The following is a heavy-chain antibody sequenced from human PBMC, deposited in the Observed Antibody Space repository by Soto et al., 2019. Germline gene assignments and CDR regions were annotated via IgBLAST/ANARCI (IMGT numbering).Heavy chain of an antibody. CDR3: ARGGYSYGPRHQNYYDSSGYHLMHY. CDR1: GGTFSSYA. CDR2: IIPIFGTA. Sequence: ASVKVSCKASGGTFSSYAISWVRQAPGQGLEWMGGIIPIFGTANYAQKFQGRVTITADESTSTAYMELSSLRSEDTAVYYCARGGYSYGPRHQNYYDSSGYHLMHYWGQGTLVTVSS. D-gene: IGHD3-22*01. V-gene: IGHV1-69*13. J-gene: IGHJ4*02.